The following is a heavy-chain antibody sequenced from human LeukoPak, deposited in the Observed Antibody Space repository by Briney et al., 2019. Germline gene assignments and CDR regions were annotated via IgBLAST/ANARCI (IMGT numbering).Heavy chain of an antibody. CDR2: INHSGST. D-gene: IGHD2-2*01. Sequence: SETLSLTCAVYGGSFSGYYWSWIRQPPGKGLEWIGEINHSGSTNYNPSLKSRVTISVDTSKNQFSLKLSSVTAADAAVYYCARSLGVPDYFDYWGQGTLVTVSS. CDR3: ARSLGVPDYFDY. J-gene: IGHJ4*02. V-gene: IGHV4-34*01. CDR1: GGSFSGYY.